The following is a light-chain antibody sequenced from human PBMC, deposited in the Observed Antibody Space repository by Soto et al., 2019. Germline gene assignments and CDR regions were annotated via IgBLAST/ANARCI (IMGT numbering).Light chain of an antibody. CDR2: GAS. Sequence: LTRSPGTQSVSVGEVATLSCRTSQTIGCPSLAWYQQKPGQAPRLLIYGASTRATGIPDRFSGSESGTDFTLTISRLEPEDFVVYYCQQYGSSPFTFGQGTRWRL. V-gene: IGKV3-20*01. CDR3: QQYGSSPFT. CDR1: QTIGCPS. J-gene: IGKJ5*01.